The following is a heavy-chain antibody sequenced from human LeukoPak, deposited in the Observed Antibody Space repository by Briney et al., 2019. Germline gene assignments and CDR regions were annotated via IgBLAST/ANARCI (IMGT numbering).Heavy chain of an antibody. CDR2: IRQDEGEI. CDR3: ARGVAIQLPTQRYYYYYYMDV. D-gene: IGHD2-2*01. Sequence: PGGSLRLSCAASGFTFSSYWMSWVRQAPGKGLEWVANIRQDEGEIYYVDSVKGRFTISRDNAKNSLYLQMNSLRAEDTAVYYCARGVAIQLPTQRYYYYYYMDVWGKGTTVTISS. CDR1: GFTFSSYW. V-gene: IGHV3-7*01. J-gene: IGHJ6*03.